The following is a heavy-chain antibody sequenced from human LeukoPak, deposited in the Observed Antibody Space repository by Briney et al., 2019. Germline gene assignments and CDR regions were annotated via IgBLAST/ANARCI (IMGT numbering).Heavy chain of an antibody. V-gene: IGHV3-7*01. D-gene: IGHD3-10*01. J-gene: IGHJ4*02. CDR1: GFTFSTSW. Sequence: GGSLRLSCAASGFTFSTSWMSWVRQAPGKGLEWVANIKQDGNEEYYVDSVKGRFTISRDNAKKSLYLQMNSLRAEDTAVYYCTKGRSNHYWGQGTLVTVST. CDR2: IKQDGNEE. CDR3: TKGRSNHY.